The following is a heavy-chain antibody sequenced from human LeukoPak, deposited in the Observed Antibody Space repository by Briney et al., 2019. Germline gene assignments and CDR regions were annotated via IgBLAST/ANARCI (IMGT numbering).Heavy chain of an antibody. D-gene: IGHD4-23*01. CDR1: GGSFSGYY. Sequence: SETLSLTCAVYGGSFSGYYWSWIRQPPGKGLEWIGYIYYSGSTNYNPSLKSRVTISVDTSKNQFSLKLSSVTAADTAVYYCARVIASYGGNSEFDYWGQGTLVTVSS. CDR2: IYYSGST. CDR3: ARVIASYGGNSEFDY. V-gene: IGHV4-59*01. J-gene: IGHJ4*02.